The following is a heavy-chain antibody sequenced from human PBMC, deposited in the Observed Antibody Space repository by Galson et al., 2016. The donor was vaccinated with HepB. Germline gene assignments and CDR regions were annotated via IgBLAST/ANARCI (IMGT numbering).Heavy chain of an antibody. J-gene: IGHJ4*02. D-gene: IGHD6-19*01. CDR1: GITLRNFI. CDR3: AKDLFAVMD. V-gene: IGHV3-23*01. CDR2: IRGSGADT. Sequence: SLRLSCAASGITLRNFIIHWVRLAPGKGLEWVSGIRGSGADTYYADSVKGRFTISRDNSKNMVYLQMNSLRVDDTAVYYCAKDLFAVMDWGQGTLVTVSS.